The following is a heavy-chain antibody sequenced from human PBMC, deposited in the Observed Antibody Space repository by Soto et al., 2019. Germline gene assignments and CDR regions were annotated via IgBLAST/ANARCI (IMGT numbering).Heavy chain of an antibody. J-gene: IGHJ4*02. D-gene: IGHD3-9*01. CDR2: IWYDGSNK. CDR3: ARDRLARYFDRLLYWLDY. Sequence: GGSLRLSCAASGFTFSSYGMHWVRQAPGKGLEWVAVIWYDGSNKYYADSVKGRFTISRDNSKNTLYLQMNSLRAEDTAVYYCARDRLARYFDRLLYWLDYWGQGTLVTVSS. CDR1: GFTFSSYG. V-gene: IGHV3-33*01.